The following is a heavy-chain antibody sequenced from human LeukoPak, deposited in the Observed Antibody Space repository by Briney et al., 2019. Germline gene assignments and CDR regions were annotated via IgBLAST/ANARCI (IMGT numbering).Heavy chain of an antibody. V-gene: IGHV6-1*01. J-gene: IGHJ6*02. CDR3: AREYYYGSGSTKYGMDV. Sequence: SQTLSLTCAISGDSVSSNSAAWNWIRQSPSRGLEWLGRTYYRSKWYNDYAVSVKSRITINPDTSKNQSSLQLNSVTPEDTAVYYCAREYYYGSGSTKYGMDVWGQGTTVTVSS. D-gene: IGHD3-10*01. CDR2: TYYRSKWYN. CDR1: GDSVSSNSAA.